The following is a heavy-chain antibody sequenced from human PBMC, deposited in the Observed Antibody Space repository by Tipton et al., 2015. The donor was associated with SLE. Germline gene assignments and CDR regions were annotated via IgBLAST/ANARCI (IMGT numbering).Heavy chain of an antibody. CDR2: LYYSGNT. CDR1: GGSIRSSRHF. D-gene: IGHD2-8*01. J-gene: IGHJ4*02. Sequence: SGGSIRSSRHFWGWIRQPPGKGLEWIGVLYYSGNTYYNPSLKSPVTLSIDTSKNQFSLKMRSVTAADTAVYFCARGYCSDGVCYGFGFFDYWGQGNLVTVSS. CDR3: ARGYCSDGVCYGFGFFDY. V-gene: IGHV4-39*07.